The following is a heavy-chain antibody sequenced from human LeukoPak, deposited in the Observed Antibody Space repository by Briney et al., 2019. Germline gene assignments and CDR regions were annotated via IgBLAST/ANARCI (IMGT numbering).Heavy chain of an antibody. Sequence: SETLSLTCAVSGGSISSGGYSWSWIRQPPGKGLEWIGYIYHSGSTYYNPSLKSRVTISVDRSKNQFSLKLGSVTAADTDVYYCARGVLGATKKVTAIPTYYFDYWGQGTLVTVSS. D-gene: IGHD2-21*02. V-gene: IGHV4-30-2*01. CDR1: GGSISSGGYS. J-gene: IGHJ4*02. CDR2: IYHSGST. CDR3: ARGVLGATKKVTAIPTYYFDY.